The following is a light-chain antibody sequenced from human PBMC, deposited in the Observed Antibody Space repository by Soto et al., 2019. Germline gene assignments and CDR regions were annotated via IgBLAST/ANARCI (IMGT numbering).Light chain of an antibody. J-gene: IGKJ3*01. Sequence: DIQMTQSPYSLSAAVGDRVTIACRASQNINTYLNWYQQKPGKAPKLLMFDAASLQSGVPSRFSGSGSRTDFTLTITSLQPEDFAIYYCQQTSSAPFTFGPGTKVDIK. CDR3: QQTSSAPFT. CDR1: QNINTY. CDR2: DAA. V-gene: IGKV1-39*01.